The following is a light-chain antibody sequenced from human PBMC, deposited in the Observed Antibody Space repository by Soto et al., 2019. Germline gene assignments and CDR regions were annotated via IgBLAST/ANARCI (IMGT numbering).Light chain of an antibody. CDR1: QSVSSSY. CDR2: GAS. Sequence: EIVLTQSPGTLSLSPGERATLSCRASQSVSSSYLAWYQQKPGQAPRLLIYGASSRATGIPDRFSGSGSGTDFTLPISRLEPEDFAVYYCQLYGSSPGGTFGQGTKLEIK. V-gene: IGKV3-20*01. CDR3: QLYGSSPGGT. J-gene: IGKJ2*01.